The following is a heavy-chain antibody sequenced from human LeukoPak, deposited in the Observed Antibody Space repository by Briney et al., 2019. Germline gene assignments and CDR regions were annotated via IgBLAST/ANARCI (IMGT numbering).Heavy chain of an antibody. CDR3: ARRSYYDYVWGSYQDAFDI. J-gene: IGHJ3*02. V-gene: IGHV4-61*02. CDR1: GGSISSGSYY. D-gene: IGHD3-16*02. Sequence: SQTLSLTCTVSGGSISSGSYYWSWIRQPAGQGREWIGRIYTSGSTNYNPSLKSRVTISVDTSKNQFSLKLSSVTAADTAVYYCARRSYYDYVWGSYQDAFDIWGQGTMVTVSS. CDR2: IYTSGST.